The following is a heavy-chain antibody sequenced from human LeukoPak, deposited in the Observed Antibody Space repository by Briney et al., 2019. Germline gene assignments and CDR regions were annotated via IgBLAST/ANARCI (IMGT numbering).Heavy chain of an antibody. J-gene: IGHJ4*02. CDR3: ARHYYDSDCFDY. Sequence: GGSLRLSCAASGFTFSSCAMSWVRQAPGKGLEWVSAIGSGGGSTFYADSLKGRFTISRDNSKNTLYLQMNGLRVEDTAVYYCARHYYDSDCFDYWGQGTLVTVSS. V-gene: IGHV3-23*01. CDR2: IGSGGGST. D-gene: IGHD3-22*01. CDR1: GFTFSSCA.